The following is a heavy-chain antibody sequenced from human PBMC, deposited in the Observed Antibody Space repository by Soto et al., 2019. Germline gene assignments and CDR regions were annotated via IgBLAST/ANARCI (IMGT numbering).Heavy chain of an antibody. V-gene: IGHV3-33*01. D-gene: IGHD6-19*01. CDR1: GFTFSSYG. CDR3: ARTSFAKQWLVPTGYYYGMDV. J-gene: IGHJ6*02. CDR2: IWYDGSNK. Sequence: LRLSCAASGFTFSSYGMHWVRQAPGKGLGWVAVIWYDGSNKYYADSVKGRFTISRDNSKNTLYLQMNSLRAEDTAVYYCARTSFAKQWLVPTGYYYGMDVWGQGTTVTVSS.